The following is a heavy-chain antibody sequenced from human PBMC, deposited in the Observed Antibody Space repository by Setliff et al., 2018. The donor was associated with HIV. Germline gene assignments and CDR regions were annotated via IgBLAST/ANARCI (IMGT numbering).Heavy chain of an antibody. V-gene: IGHV3-33*06. CDR3: AKCGGTCWHNFFGP. CDR1: GFSFSIYG. CDR2: IWHDGSKK. Sequence: PGGSLRPSCAASGFSFSIYGMHWVRQAPGKGLEWVAIIWHDGSKKYYADSVQGRFTISRDNSKNMLYLQMNSLRAEDTAVYYCAKCGGTCWHNFFGPWGQGTLVTVSS. J-gene: IGHJ5*02. D-gene: IGHD2-15*01.